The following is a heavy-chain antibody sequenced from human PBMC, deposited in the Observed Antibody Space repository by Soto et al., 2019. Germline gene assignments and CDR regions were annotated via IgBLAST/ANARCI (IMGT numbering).Heavy chain of an antibody. V-gene: IGHV3-49*03. Sequence: GGSLRLSCTASGFTFGDYAMSWFRQAPGKGLEWVGFIRSKAYGGTTDYAASVKGRFTISRDDSKSIAYLQMNSLKTEDTAVYYCTRDPTYYYDSSGYYPYAFDIWGQGTMVTVSS. J-gene: IGHJ3*02. D-gene: IGHD3-22*01. CDR1: GFTFGDYA. CDR2: IRSKAYGGTT. CDR3: TRDPTYYYDSSGYYPYAFDI.